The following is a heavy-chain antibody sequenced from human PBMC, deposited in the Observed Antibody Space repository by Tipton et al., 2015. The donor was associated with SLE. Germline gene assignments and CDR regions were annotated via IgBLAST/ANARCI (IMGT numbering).Heavy chain of an antibody. CDR1: GDSFSRDTYL. V-gene: IGHV4-39*01. CDR3: ARHMITGGEFDY. D-gene: IGHD3-16*01. CDR2: IYYTGST. J-gene: IGHJ4*02. Sequence: TLSLTCTVSGDSFSRDTYLWGWIRQPPGKGLEWIGDIYYTGSTYYNPSLKSRVTISVDTSKNQFSLKLSSVTAADTAVYYCARHMITGGEFDYWGQGTLVTVSS.